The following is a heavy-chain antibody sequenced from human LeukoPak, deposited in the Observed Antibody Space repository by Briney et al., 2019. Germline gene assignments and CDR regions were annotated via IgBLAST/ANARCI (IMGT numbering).Heavy chain of an antibody. D-gene: IGHD6-13*01. CDR1: GFTFSSYG. Sequence: TGGSLRLSCAASGFTFSSYGMHWVRQAPGKGLEWVAFIRYDGSNKYYADSVKGRFTISRDNSKNTLYLQMNSLRAEDTAVYYCARDVTAAFDYWGQGTLVTVSS. J-gene: IGHJ4*02. CDR2: IRYDGSNK. CDR3: ARDVTAAFDY. V-gene: IGHV3-30*02.